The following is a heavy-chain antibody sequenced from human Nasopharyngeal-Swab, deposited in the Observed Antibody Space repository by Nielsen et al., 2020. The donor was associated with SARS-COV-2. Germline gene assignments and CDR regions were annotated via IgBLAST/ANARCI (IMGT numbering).Heavy chain of an antibody. V-gene: IGHV4-34*01. D-gene: IGHD5-24*01. CDR1: GGSFNGFY. CDR3: ARAGRVGDAYTGLGV. Sequence: SETLSLTCSVSGGSFNGFYWNWIRQPPGKGLEWIGEINHNERTNYNPSLKSRVTMSVYTSTNQVSLKLNSLTATDTAVYYCARAGRVGDAYTGLGVWGQGTTVTVSS. CDR2: INHNERT. J-gene: IGHJ6*02.